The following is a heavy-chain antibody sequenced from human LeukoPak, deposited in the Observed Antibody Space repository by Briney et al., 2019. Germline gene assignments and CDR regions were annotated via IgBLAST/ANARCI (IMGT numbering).Heavy chain of an antibody. D-gene: IGHD5-18*01. V-gene: IGHV3-23*01. CDR3: ARAAYSYGLAP. J-gene: IGHJ4*02. Sequence: GGSLRLSCAVSGFTFSTFAMNWVRQAPGKGLEWVSSLSDSAVSSYYADSVKGRFTISRDNSKNTLYLQMNSLRAEDTALYHCARAAYSYGLAPWGQGTLVTVSS. CDR1: GFTFSTFA. CDR2: LSDSAVSS.